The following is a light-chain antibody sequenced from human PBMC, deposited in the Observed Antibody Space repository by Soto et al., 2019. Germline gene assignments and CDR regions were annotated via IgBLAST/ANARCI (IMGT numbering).Light chain of an antibody. J-gene: IGKJ5*01. CDR1: HSVSSSY. CDR2: GAS. V-gene: IGKV3-20*01. Sequence: EIVLTQSPGTLSLSPGERATLSCRASHSVSSSYLAGHQQKPGQAPRLLIYGASSRATGIPDRFSGSGSGTDFTLTISRLEPEDFAVYYCQQYGSSPPITFGQGTRLEIK. CDR3: QQYGSSPPIT.